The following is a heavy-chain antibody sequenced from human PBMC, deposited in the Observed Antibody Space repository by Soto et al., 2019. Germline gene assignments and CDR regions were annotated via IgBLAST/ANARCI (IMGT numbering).Heavy chain of an antibody. CDR2: IIPIFVTA. J-gene: IGHJ6*02. CDR3: ARAYSSGPYGMDV. D-gene: IGHD6-19*01. Sequence: SVKVSCKASGGTFSSYAISWVRQAPGQGLEWMGGIIPIFVTANYAQKFQGRVTITADESTSTAYMELSSLRSEDTAVYYCARAYSSGPYGMDVWGQGTTVAVSS. V-gene: IGHV1-69*13. CDR1: GGTFSSYA.